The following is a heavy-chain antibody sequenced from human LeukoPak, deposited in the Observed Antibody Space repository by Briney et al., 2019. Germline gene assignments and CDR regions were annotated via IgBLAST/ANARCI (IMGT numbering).Heavy chain of an antibody. CDR1: GFTFSSYA. V-gene: IGHV3-23*01. J-gene: IGHJ2*01. Sequence: GGSLRLSCAATGFTFSSYAMSWVRQAPGKGLEWVSAISYSGRSTYYADSVKGRFTISRDNSKNTLYLQMNSLRAEDTAVYYCAKDRTKVATKNWYFDLWGRGTLVTVSS. D-gene: IGHD5-12*01. CDR3: AKDRTKVATKNWYFDL. CDR2: ISYSGRST.